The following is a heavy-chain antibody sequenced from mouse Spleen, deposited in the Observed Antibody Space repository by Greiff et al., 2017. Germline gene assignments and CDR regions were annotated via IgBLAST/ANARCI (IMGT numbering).Heavy chain of an antibody. CDR2: ISSGGGST. CDR1: GFTFSSYY. J-gene: IGHJ4*01. V-gene: IGHV5-9*04. CDR3: AKVFYYAMDY. Sequence: EVKLVESGGGLVKLGGSLKLSCAASGFTFSSYYMSWVRQTPEKRLEWVATISSGGGSTYYPDSVKGRFTISRDIAKSSLYLQMSSLNSEDTAVYYCAKVFYYAMDYWGQGTSVTVSS.